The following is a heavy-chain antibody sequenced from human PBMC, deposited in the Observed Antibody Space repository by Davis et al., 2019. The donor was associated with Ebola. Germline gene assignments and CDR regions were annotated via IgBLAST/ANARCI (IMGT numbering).Heavy chain of an antibody. CDR1: GGSISSYY. CDR3: AYTSLAVATNRYYYFGMDV. Sequence: GSLRLSCTVSGGSISSYYWSWIRQPPGKGLEWIGYIYYSGSTNYNPSLKSRVTISVDTSKNQFSLKLTSVTTADTAVYYCAYTSLAVATNRYYYFGMDVWGQGTAVTVPS. CDR2: IYYSGST. V-gene: IGHV4-59*01. D-gene: IGHD5-12*01. J-gene: IGHJ6*02.